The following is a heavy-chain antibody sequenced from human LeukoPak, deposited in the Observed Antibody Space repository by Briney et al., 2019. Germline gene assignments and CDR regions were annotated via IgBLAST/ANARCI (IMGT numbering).Heavy chain of an antibody. V-gene: IGHV3-48*03. D-gene: IGHD5-24*01. J-gene: IGHJ6*02. Sequence: PGGSLRLSCAASGLTFSSYEMNWVRQAPGKGVEWVSHISSNGKTIYYADSVKGRFTISRDNSKNTLYLQMNSLRAEDTAVYYCARDHGRWLTPYYYGMDVWGQGTTVTVSS. CDR1: GLTFSSYE. CDR3: ARDHGRWLTPYYYGMDV. CDR2: ISSNGKTI.